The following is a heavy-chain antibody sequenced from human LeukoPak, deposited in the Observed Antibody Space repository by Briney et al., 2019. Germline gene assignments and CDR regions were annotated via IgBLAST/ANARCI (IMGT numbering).Heavy chain of an antibody. Sequence: PGGSLKLSCAASGFTFSNYWMTWVRRAPGKGLEWVANIKHDGSEDYYLDSVKGRFTISRDNAKSSMWLQMNSLRDEGTAVYYCARDKVVGATFFDYWGQGTLVTVSS. CDR3: ARDKVVGATFFDY. D-gene: IGHD1-26*01. CDR2: IKHDGSED. J-gene: IGHJ4*02. V-gene: IGHV3-7*01. CDR1: GFTFSNYW.